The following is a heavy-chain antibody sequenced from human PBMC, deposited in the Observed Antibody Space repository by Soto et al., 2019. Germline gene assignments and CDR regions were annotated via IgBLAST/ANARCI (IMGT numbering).Heavy chain of an antibody. CDR1: GGSISNSNCY. CDR2: IFSGGST. Sequence: SETLSLTCTVSGGSISNSNCYWAWIRQPPGKGLEWIGSIFSGGSTYYNPSLKSRVTISVDTSKNQVSLQLSSVTAADTAVYYRSRRRSPDYGNWYFDYWGKGTLVTVSS. J-gene: IGHJ4*02. D-gene: IGHD4-17*01. CDR3: SRRRSPDYGNWYFDY. V-gene: IGHV4-39*01.